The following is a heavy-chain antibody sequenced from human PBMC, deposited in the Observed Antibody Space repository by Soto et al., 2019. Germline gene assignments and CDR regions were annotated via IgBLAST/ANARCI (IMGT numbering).Heavy chain of an antibody. CDR2: INAGNGNT. J-gene: IGHJ4*02. CDR1: GYTFTIYA. CDR3: ARVGDGYSYGPYDY. D-gene: IGHD5-18*01. Sequence: ASVKVSCKASGYTFTIYAMHWVLQAPGQRLEWMGWINAGNGNTKYSQKFQGRVTITRDTSASTAYMELSSLRSEDTAVYYCARVGDGYSYGPYDYWGQGTLVTVSS. V-gene: IGHV1-3*01.